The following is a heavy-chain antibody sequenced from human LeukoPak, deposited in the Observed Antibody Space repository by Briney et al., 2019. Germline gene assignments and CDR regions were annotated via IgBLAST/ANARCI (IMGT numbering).Heavy chain of an antibody. CDR1: GFTFKFVG. V-gene: IGHV3-23*01. D-gene: IGHD6-19*01. Sequence: PGGSLRLSCAASGFTFKFVGMNWVRQAPGKGLEWVSFIGGSSDGGGTYFADSVKGRFTISRDDSRNTLHLQMNNLRAEDTAVYYCARDVASASGWSVWAFDRWGQGTLVTVSS. CDR3: ARDVASASGWSVWAFDR. J-gene: IGHJ4*02. CDR2: IGGSSDGGGT.